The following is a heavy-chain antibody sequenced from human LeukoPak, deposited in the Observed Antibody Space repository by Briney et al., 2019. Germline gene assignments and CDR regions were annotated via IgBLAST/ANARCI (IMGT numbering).Heavy chain of an antibody. CDR1: GGSISSGGYY. V-gene: IGHV4-31*03. D-gene: IGHD3-10*01. Sequence: SETLSLTRTVSGGSISSGGYYWSWIRQHPGKGLEWIWYIYDSGSTYYSPSLKSRITTSVETSKSQFSLKLSSVTAADTAVYCCARCYGSGDVFDIWGKGTMVSVSS. CDR3: ARCYGSGDVFDI. J-gene: IGHJ3*02. CDR2: IYDSGST.